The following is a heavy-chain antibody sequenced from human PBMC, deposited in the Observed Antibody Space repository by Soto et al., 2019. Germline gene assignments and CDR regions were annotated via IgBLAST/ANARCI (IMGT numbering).Heavy chain of an antibody. CDR2: ISGYNGNT. CDR3: ARAGKYYYGSGSPYYYGMDV. Sequence: QVQLVQSGAEVKKPGASVKASCKASGYTFTSYGVSWVRQAPGQGLEWMGWISGYNGNTNYAQKLQGRVTMTTDTSTSTAYMELRSLRSDDTAVYYCARAGKYYYGSGSPYYYGMDVWGQGITVTVSS. V-gene: IGHV1-18*04. CDR1: GYTFTSYG. J-gene: IGHJ6*02. D-gene: IGHD3-10*01.